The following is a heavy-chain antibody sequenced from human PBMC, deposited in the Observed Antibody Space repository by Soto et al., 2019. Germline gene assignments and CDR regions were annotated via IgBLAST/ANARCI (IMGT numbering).Heavy chain of an antibody. J-gene: IGHJ6*03. D-gene: IGHD6-13*01. Sequence: ASVKVSCKASGYTFTSYYMHWVRQAPGQGLEWMGWMNPNSGNTGYAQKFQGRVTMTRNTSISTAYMELSSLRSEDTAVYYCARGRKQQLVRRDYYMDVWGKGTTVTVSS. V-gene: IGHV1-8*02. CDR2: MNPNSGNT. CDR1: GYTFTSYY. CDR3: ARGRKQQLVRRDYYMDV.